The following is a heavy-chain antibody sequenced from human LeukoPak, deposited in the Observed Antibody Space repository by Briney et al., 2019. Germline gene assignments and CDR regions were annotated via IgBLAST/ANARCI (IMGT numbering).Heavy chain of an antibody. V-gene: IGHV4-39*07. CDR2: IYYSGST. J-gene: IGHJ4*02. D-gene: IGHD1-26*01. Sequence: PSETLSLTCNVSGGSISSSSYYWGWIRQPPGKGLEWIGSIYYSGSTYYNPSLKSRVTISVDTSKNQFSLKLSSVTAADTAVYYCARQRWEIVGAIFDYWGQGTLVTVSS. CDR3: ARQRWEIVGAIFDY. CDR1: GGSISSSSYY.